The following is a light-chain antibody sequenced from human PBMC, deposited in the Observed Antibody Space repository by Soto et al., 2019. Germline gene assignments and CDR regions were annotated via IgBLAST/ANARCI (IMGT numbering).Light chain of an antibody. Sequence: DLPMTQSPSTLSASVGDRVTITCRASQSIINWLGWYQQKPGKAPKLLIYKASSLVSGVTSRCSGSGAGADFTLTIHRRQPSELATYDGQHYKSFPWTFGQGTKVYIK. CDR2: KAS. CDR3: QHYKSFPWT. J-gene: IGKJ1*01. V-gene: IGKV1-5*03. CDR1: QSIINW.